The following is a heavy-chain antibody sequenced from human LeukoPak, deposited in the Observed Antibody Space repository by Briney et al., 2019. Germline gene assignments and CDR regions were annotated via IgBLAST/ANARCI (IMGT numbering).Heavy chain of an antibody. CDR2: LYTSGST. V-gene: IGHV4-4*07. CDR1: DGSISSYY. D-gene: IGHD6-19*01. CDR3: ACSSSGWFWNY. J-gene: IGHJ4*02. Sequence: SETLSLTCTVSDGSISSYYWSWIRQPAGKGLEWIGRLYTSGSTNYNPSLKSRVTMSVDTSKKQFSLKLSSVTAADTAVYYCACSSSGWFWNYWGQGTLVTVSS.